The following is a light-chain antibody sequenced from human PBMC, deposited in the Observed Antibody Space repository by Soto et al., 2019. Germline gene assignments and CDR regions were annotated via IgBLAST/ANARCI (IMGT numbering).Light chain of an antibody. J-gene: IGKJ4*01. CDR3: QQYNNCPLT. V-gene: IGKV3-15*01. Sequence: EIVMTQSPATLSLSPGERATLSCRASQSVSSNLAWYQQKPGQAPRLLIYGASTRATGIPARFSGSGSGTEFTLTISSLQSEDFAVYYCQQYNNCPLTFGGRTKGDI. CDR1: QSVSSN. CDR2: GAS.